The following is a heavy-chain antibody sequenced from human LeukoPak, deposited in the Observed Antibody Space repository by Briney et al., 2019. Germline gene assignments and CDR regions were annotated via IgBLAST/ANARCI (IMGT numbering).Heavy chain of an antibody. CDR3: AKDRGGGAAAELDF. CDR1: GFTFTSYA. CDR2: ISYSGGST. J-gene: IGHJ4*02. D-gene: IGHD6-13*01. V-gene: IGHV3-23*01. Sequence: GGSLRLSCAASGFTFTSYAMSWVRQAPGKGLEWVSTISYSGGSTYYADSVKGRFTISRDNSKNTLYLQLNSLRAEDTAIYYCAKDRGGGAAAELDFWGQGTLAAVSS.